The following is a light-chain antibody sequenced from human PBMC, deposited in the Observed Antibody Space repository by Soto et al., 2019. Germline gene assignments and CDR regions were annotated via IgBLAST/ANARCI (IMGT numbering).Light chain of an antibody. Sequence: EIVLTQSPGPLSLSPGKRATLSCRASQSISSSYLAWYQQRPGQAPRLLIDGASSRATGIPDRFSGSGSGTEFTLTISRLEPEDCAGYYCQQYGSSSWTFGQGTKVEIK. CDR3: QQYGSSSWT. V-gene: IGKV3-20*01. CDR1: QSISSSY. J-gene: IGKJ1*01. CDR2: GAS.